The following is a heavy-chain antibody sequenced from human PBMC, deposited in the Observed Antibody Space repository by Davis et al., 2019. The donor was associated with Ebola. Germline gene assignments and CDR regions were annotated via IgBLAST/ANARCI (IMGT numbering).Heavy chain of an antibody. V-gene: IGHV1-18*01. D-gene: IGHD3-10*01. J-gene: IGHJ4*02. Sequence: ASVKVSCKASGYTFKNYAISWMRQAPGQRLEWMGWISAYNGNTNYAQKVQGRVTMTTDTSTGTAYLDLRSLRSDDTAVYYCARDIGYSFGSGSYSKYDYWGQGTLVTVSS. CDR2: ISAYNGNT. CDR1: GYTFKNYA. CDR3: ARDIGYSFGSGSYSKYDY.